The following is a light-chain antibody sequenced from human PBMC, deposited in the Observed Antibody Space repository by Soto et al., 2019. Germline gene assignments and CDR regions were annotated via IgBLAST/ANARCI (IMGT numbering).Light chain of an antibody. CDR2: AAS. CDR3: QQSYSTPLT. J-gene: IGKJ4*01. Sequence: DIQMTQSPCSLSASVGDRVTITCRAGQSISSYLNWYQQKPGKAPNLLIYAASSLQSGVPSRFSGSGSGTDFTLTISSLQPEDFATYYCQQSYSTPLTFGGGTKVEIK. CDR1: QSISSY. V-gene: IGKV1-39*01.